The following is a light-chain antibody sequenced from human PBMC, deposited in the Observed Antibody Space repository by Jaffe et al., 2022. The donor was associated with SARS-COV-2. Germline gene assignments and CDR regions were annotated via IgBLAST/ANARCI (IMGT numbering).Light chain of an antibody. V-gene: IGKV1-39*01. CDR2: GAS. CDR1: QSIGTF. Sequence: DIQMTQSPSSLSASVGDRVTITCRASQSIGTFLNWYQQEPGKAPKLLIYGASSLQSGVPSRFSGSGSGTDFTLTVSSLQPEDFATYYCQQSYDTKTFGQGTKVEI. J-gene: IGKJ1*01. CDR3: QQSYDTKT.